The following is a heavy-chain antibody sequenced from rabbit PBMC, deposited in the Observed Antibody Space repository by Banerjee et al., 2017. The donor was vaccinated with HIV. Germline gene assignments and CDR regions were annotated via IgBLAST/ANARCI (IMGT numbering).Heavy chain of an antibody. V-gene: IGHV1S40*01. Sequence: QSLEESGGGLVKPGASLTLTCKASGFDFSSYWMCWVRQAPGKGLEWITCMDNVNGNTVYASWAKGRFTISKASSTTVTLQMTSLTAADTATYFCARGNYFDLWGQGTLVTVS. CDR1: GFDFSSYW. J-gene: IGHJ4*01. CDR2: MDNVNGNT. CDR3: ARGNYFDL.